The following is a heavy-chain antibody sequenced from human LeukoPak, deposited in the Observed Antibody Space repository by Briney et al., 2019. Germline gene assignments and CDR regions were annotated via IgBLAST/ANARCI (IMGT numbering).Heavy chain of an antibody. CDR1: GYTFTSYY. J-gene: IGHJ3*02. CDR2: INPSGGST. CDR3: ARPYSSGYYDAFDI. D-gene: IGHD3-22*01. Sequence: ASVKASCKASGYTFTSYYIHWVRQAPGQGLEWMGMINPSGGSTTYAQNFQGGVTMTGDTATSTVHMELSSLRSEDTAVYYCARPYSSGYYDAFDIWGQGTMVTVSS. V-gene: IGHV1-46*01.